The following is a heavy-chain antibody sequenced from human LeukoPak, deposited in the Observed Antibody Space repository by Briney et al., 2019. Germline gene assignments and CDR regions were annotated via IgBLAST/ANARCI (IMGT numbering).Heavy chain of an antibody. J-gene: IGHJ4*02. V-gene: IGHV3-23*01. CDR3: AKDKFESYYDSSGYNYYFDY. Sequence: AGGSLRLSCAASGFTFSSYAMSWVRQAPGKGLEWVSAISGSGGSTYYADAVKGPFTISRDNSKNTLYLQMNSRRAEDTAVYYCAKDKFESYYDSSGYNYYFDYWGQGTLVTVSS. CDR2: ISGSGGST. CDR1: GFTFSSYA. D-gene: IGHD3-22*01.